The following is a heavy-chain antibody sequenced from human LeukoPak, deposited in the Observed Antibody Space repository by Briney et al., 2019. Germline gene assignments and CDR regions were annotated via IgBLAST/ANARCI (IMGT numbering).Heavy chain of an antibody. Sequence: GGSLRLSCAASGFTVSGTYMSWVRQVPGKGLEWVSIIYSGGSIYYTDSVKGRFTISRDNSKNTLYLQMNSLRAEDTAVYYCARGLGFDIWGQGTMVTVSS. CDR3: ARGLGFDI. J-gene: IGHJ3*02. CDR1: GFTVSGTY. V-gene: IGHV3-66*01. D-gene: IGHD7-27*01. CDR2: IYSGGSI.